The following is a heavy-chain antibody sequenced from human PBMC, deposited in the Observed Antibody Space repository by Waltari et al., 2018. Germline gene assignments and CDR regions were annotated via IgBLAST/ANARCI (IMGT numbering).Heavy chain of an antibody. CDR2: INPNSGDT. CDR3: ARDLGSDYGNRDY. Sequence: QVHLVQSGAEVKKPGASVKVSCKASGYTFTGYYIQWVRRAPGQGLEWRGRINPNSGDTNYAQKFQGGGTLTSDPSINTAYMELSSLKADDTAVYYCARDLGSDYGNRDYWGQGTLVTVPS. V-gene: IGHV1-2*06. CDR1: GYTFTGYY. J-gene: IGHJ4*02. D-gene: IGHD4-17*01.